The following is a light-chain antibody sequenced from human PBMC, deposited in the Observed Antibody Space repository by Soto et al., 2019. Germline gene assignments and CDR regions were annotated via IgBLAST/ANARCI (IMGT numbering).Light chain of an antibody. V-gene: IGKV3-15*01. CDR2: DAS. J-gene: IGKJ1*01. CDR1: QGIGFK. Sequence: EIVRTQSPATLSVAPGERVTLSCRASQGIGFKLAWYQHKPGQAPRLLFYDASTRATGLPDRLSRSGADTLLTISIRGVQSVDCAICYCQHCNDWPTFGPGNKV. CDR3: QHCNDWPT.